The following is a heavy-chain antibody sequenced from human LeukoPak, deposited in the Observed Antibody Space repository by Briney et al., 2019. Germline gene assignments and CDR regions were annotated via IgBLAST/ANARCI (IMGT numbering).Heavy chain of an antibody. J-gene: IGHJ4*02. V-gene: IGHV5-51*01. CDR1: GYSFTNYW. CDR2: IYPGDSDT. D-gene: IGHD6-13*01. CDR3: ARPSSSWYDNFDY. Sequence: GESLQISCQGSGYSFTNYWIGWVRQMPGKGLEWMGGIYPGDSDTRYSPSFQGQVTISADKSISTAYLQWSSLEAADTALYYCARPSSSWYDNFDYWGQGTLVTVSS.